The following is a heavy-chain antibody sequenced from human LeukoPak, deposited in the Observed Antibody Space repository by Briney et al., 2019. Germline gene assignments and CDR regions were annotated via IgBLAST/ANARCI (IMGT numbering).Heavy chain of an antibody. J-gene: IGHJ4*02. CDR3: AKDRWGDYVWGSFY. Sequence: PGGSLRLSCAASGFTFDDYAMHWVRQAPGKGLAWFSLISGDGGSTYYADSVKGRFTISRDNSKNSLYLQMNSLRTEDTALYYCAKDRWGDYVWGSFYWGQGTLVTVSS. CDR2: ISGDGGST. V-gene: IGHV3-43*02. CDR1: GFTFDDYA. D-gene: IGHD3-16*01.